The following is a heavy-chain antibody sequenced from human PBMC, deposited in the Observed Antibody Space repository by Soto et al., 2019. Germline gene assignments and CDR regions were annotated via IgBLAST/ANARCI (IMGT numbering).Heavy chain of an antibody. CDR2: ISSNGGST. Sequence: GGSLRLSCAASGFTFSSYAMHWVRQAPGKGLEYVSAISSNGGSTYYANSVKGRFTISRDNSKNTLYLQTGSLRAEDMAVYYCARDALIAVAGTVHWYFDLWGRGTLVTISS. CDR1: GFTFSSYA. D-gene: IGHD6-19*01. CDR3: ARDALIAVAGTVHWYFDL. J-gene: IGHJ2*01. V-gene: IGHV3-64*01.